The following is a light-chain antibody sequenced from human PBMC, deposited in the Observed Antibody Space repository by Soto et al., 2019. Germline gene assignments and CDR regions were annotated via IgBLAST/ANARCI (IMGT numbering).Light chain of an antibody. CDR1: NSDIGNYNY. J-gene: IGLJ3*02. CDR2: DVT. V-gene: IGLV2-11*01. Sequence: QSALTQPRSVSGSPGQSVTISCTGTNSDIGNYNYVSWYQQHPGKAPKVMIYDVTKRPSGVPDRFSGSTSGNTASLTSSGLQAEDEADYYCCSYPGSHTWVFGGGTKLTVL. CDR3: CSYPGSHTWV.